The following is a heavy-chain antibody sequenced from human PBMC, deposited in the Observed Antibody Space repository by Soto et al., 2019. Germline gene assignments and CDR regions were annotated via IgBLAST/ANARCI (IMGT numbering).Heavy chain of an antibody. D-gene: IGHD5-12*01. V-gene: IGHV3-30-3*01. CDR3: AREVATVLGFDY. Sequence: QVQLVESGGGVVQPGRSLRLSCAASGFTFSNYAIHWVRQAPGKGLEWVAVILFDGSNKYYVDSVKGRFTISRDNSKNTLYLQMNSLRAEDTAVYYCAREVATVLGFDYWGQGTLVTLSS. CDR2: ILFDGSNK. J-gene: IGHJ4*02. CDR1: GFTFSNYA.